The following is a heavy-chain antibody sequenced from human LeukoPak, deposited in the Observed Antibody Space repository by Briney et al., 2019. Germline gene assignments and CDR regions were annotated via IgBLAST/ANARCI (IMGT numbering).Heavy chain of an antibody. D-gene: IGHD6-19*01. V-gene: IGHV3-66*01. CDR2: IYSGGTT. Sequence: GGSLRLSCAVSGFSVSSNYMSWVRQAPGKGLEWVSLIYSGGTTYYGDAVKGKFTISRDNSKNTLYLQMSSLRAEDTAVYYCASASAWYRIDYWGQGTLVTVSS. J-gene: IGHJ4*02. CDR3: ASASAWYRIDY. CDR1: GFSVSSNY.